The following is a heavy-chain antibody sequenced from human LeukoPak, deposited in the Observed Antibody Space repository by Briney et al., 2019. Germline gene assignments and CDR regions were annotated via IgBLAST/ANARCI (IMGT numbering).Heavy chain of an antibody. J-gene: IGHJ5*02. V-gene: IGHV4-34*01. CDR3: ARCYQLLCDWFDP. D-gene: IGHD2-2*01. Sequence: SETLSLTCAVYGGSFSGYYWSWIRQPPGKGLEWIGEINHSGSTNYNPSLKSRVTISVDTSKNQFSLKLSSVTAADTAVYYCARCYQLLCDWFDPWGRGTLVTVSS. CDR2: INHSGST. CDR1: GGSFSGYY.